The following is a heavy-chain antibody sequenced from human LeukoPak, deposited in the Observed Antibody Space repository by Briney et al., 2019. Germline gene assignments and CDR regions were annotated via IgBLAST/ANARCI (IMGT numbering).Heavy chain of an antibody. D-gene: IGHD6-19*01. CDR2: ISSSSSYI. CDR3: ARDLVAGTGGY. CDR1: GFTFSSYS. Sequence: PGGSLRLSCAASGFTFSSYSMNWVRQAPGKGLEWVSSISSSSSYIYYADSVKGRLTISRDNAKNSLYLQMNSLRAEDTAVYYCARDLVAGTGGYWGQGTLVTVSS. J-gene: IGHJ4*02. V-gene: IGHV3-21*01.